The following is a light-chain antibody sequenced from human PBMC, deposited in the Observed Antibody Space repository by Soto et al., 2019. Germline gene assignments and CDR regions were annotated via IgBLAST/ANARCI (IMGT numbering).Light chain of an antibody. J-gene: IGKJ1*01. CDR1: QTISSW. CDR2: KAS. CDR3: QQYGSSGT. Sequence: DIQMTQSPSTLSGSVGDRVTITCRASQTISSWLAWYQQKPGQAPKLLIYKASTLKSGVPSRFSGSGSGTEFTLTISRLEPEDFAVYYCQQYGSSGTFGQGTKVDIK. V-gene: IGKV1-5*03.